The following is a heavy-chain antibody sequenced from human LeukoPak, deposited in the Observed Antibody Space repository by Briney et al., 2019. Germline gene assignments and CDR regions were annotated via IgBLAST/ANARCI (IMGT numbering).Heavy chain of an antibody. CDR3: ASGGDYGLWDYYYYYGMDV. Sequence: SVKVSCKASGGTFSSYAISWVRQAPGQGLEWMGGIIPIFGTANYAQKFQGRVTITADESTSTAYMELSSLRSEDTAVYYCASGGDYGLWDYYYYYGMDVWGQGTTITVSS. D-gene: IGHD4-17*01. CDR1: GGTFSSYA. J-gene: IGHJ6*02. CDR2: IIPIFGTA. V-gene: IGHV1-69*13.